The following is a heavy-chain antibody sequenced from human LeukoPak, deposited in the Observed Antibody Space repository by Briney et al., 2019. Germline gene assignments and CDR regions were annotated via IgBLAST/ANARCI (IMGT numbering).Heavy chain of an antibody. D-gene: IGHD4-17*01. CDR1: GGSISRYY. Sequence: PSETLSLTCTVSGGSISRYYWSWIRQSPGKGLEWIGYIYYSGTTNYNPSLKSRVTISVDTSKNQFSLKLSSVTAADTAVYYCEREDPQTTVPEGMDVWGQGTTVTVSS. CDR2: IYYSGTT. J-gene: IGHJ6*02. V-gene: IGHV4-59*01. CDR3: EREDPQTTVPEGMDV.